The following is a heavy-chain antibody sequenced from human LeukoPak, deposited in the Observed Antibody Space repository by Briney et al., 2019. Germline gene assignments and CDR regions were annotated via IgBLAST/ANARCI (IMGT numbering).Heavy chain of an antibody. J-gene: IGHJ3*02. V-gene: IGHV3-48*02. D-gene: IGHD2-21*02. Sequence: GGSLRLSCAASGFTFSSYSMNWVRQVPGKGLEWVSYISSGSSTIYYADSVKGRFTISRDNAKNSLCLQMNSLRDEDTAVYYCARENIVVVTAIRDAFDIWGQGTMVTVSS. CDR2: ISSGSSTI. CDR1: GFTFSSYS. CDR3: ARENIVVVTAIRDAFDI.